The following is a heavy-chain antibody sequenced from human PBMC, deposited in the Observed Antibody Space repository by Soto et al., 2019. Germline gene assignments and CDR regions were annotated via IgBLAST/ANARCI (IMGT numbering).Heavy chain of an antibody. D-gene: IGHD2-15*01. Sequence: VECLTISCKVSGYSFTSYCIVWVPQIPGKGLEWMGIIYPGDSDTRYSPSFQGQVTISADKSISTAYLQWSSLKASDTAMYYCARERGYCSGGSCYPRYWGQGTLVTVSS. CDR3: ARERGYCSGGSCYPRY. J-gene: IGHJ4*02. CDR2: IYPGDSDT. V-gene: IGHV5-51*01. CDR1: GYSFTSYC.